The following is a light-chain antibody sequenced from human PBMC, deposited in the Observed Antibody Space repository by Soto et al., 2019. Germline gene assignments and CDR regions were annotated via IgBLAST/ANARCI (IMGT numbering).Light chain of an antibody. CDR1: QNVLNRSNNKNY. Sequence: DIVMTQSPDSLAVSLGERATINCKSSQNVLNRSNNKNYLAWYKQKPGQPPELLIYWASTREFGVPGRYSGSGSGTDFTLTISSLQAEDVAVYYCQQYYGTSHTFGQGTKLEIK. J-gene: IGKJ2*01. CDR2: WAS. V-gene: IGKV4-1*01. CDR3: QQYYGTSHT.